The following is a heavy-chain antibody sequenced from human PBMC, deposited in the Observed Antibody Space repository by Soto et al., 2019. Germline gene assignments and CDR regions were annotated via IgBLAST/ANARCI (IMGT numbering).Heavy chain of an antibody. CDR1: GYTFSNYG. J-gene: IGHJ6*02. Sequence: QVQLVQSGGEVKKPGASVKVSCRASGYTFSNYGITWVRQAPGQGLEWMGWISAYNGNTNYAQKLQGRVTLTTDTSTNTVYMELWSLSSADTAVYYGAREWLLPYYCYGMDVWRQWTTVTVSS. CDR2: ISAYNGNT. D-gene: IGHD6-19*01. V-gene: IGHV1-18*01. CDR3: AREWLLPYYCYGMDV.